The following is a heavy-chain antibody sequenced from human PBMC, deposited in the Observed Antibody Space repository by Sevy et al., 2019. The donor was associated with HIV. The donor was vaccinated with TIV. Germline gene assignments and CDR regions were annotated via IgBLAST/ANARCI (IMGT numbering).Heavy chain of an antibody. CDR3: AKERGGSYIPYFYGMDV. V-gene: IGHV3-30*18. D-gene: IGHD1-26*01. CDR1: GFTFRNYG. Sequence: GGSLRLSCIASGFTFRNYGIHWVRQAPGKGLDWVAVIGYDGSDKYYADSVKGRFTISRDNSKNTLFLQMNSLRVEDTALYYCAKERGGSYIPYFYGMDVWRQGTAVTVSS. J-gene: IGHJ6*02. CDR2: IGYDGSDK.